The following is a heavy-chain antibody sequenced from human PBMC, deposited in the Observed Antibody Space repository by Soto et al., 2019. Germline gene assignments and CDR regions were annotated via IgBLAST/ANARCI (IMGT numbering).Heavy chain of an antibody. Sequence: VKVSCKASGGTFSSYAISWVRQAPGQGLEWMGGIIPIFGTANYAQKFQGRVTITADESTSTAYMELSSLRSEDTAVYYCARRGVVPASRTYYYYGMDVWGQGTTVTVSS. D-gene: IGHD2-2*01. CDR3: ARRGVVPASRTYYYYGMDV. V-gene: IGHV1-69*13. CDR2: IIPIFGTA. J-gene: IGHJ6*02. CDR1: GGTFSSYA.